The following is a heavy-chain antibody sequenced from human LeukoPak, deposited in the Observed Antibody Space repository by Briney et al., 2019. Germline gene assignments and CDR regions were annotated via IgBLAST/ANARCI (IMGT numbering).Heavy chain of an antibody. D-gene: IGHD3-16*01. CDR1: GFTFSSYG. V-gene: IGHV3-30*02. CDR3: AKDTPLCYFDY. J-gene: IGHJ4*02. CDR2: IRNDGSII. Sequence: GGSLRLSCAASGFTFSSYGMHWIRQAPGKGLEWVAFIRNDGSIIYNADSVKGRFAISRDNSKNTLYLQMNSLRADDTAVYYCAKDTPLCYFDYWGQGTLVTVSS.